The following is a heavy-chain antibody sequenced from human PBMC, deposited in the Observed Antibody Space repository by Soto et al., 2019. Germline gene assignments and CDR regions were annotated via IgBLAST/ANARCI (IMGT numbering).Heavy chain of an antibody. D-gene: IGHD6-19*01. Sequence: LRLSCAASGFTFSSYAMSWVRQAPGKGLEWVSAISGSGGSTYYADSVKGRFTISRDNSKNTLYLQMNSLRAEDTAVYYCAKDRRLVREPGIWGQGTMVTVSS. CDR1: GFTFSSYA. CDR3: AKDRRLVREPGI. J-gene: IGHJ3*02. V-gene: IGHV3-23*01. CDR2: ISGSGGST.